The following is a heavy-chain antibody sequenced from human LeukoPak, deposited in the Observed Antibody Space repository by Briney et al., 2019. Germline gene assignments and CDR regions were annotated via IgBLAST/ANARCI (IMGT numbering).Heavy chain of an antibody. J-gene: IGHJ5*01. CDR1: GGSFSGYY. CDR2: IYHIGRT. V-gene: IGHV4-34*01. Sequence: PSETLSLTCAVYGGSFSGYYWVWIRQPPGKGLEWIGNIYHIGRTHYNPSLKSRVTISVDMSKNQFSLELRSVSAADTAVYFCAREGASGGYDWGWFDSWGQGTLVTVSS. CDR3: AREGASGGYDWGWFDS. D-gene: IGHD5-12*01.